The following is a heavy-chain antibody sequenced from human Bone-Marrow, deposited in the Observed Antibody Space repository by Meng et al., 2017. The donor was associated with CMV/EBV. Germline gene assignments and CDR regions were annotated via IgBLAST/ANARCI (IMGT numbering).Heavy chain of an antibody. CDR3: ARDDVSLYTSSSWYFDY. Sequence: SLHGRVSPADSMPLTLSLPAPSTRRDLWSGIRRPTGKGLEWVRRNYTSGSTDSNPSLKRRVTMSVDTYKNQFSLKLSSVSAANTAVYYCARDDVSLYTSSSWYFDYWGQGTLVTVSS. V-gene: IGHV4-4*07. CDR1: APSTRRDL. J-gene: IGHJ4*02. CDR2: NYTSGST. D-gene: IGHD6-13*01.